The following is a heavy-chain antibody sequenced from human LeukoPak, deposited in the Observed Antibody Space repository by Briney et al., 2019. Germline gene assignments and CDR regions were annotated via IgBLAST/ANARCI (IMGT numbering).Heavy chain of an antibody. CDR2: IYYSGST. Sequence: SETLSLTCTVSGGSISSYYWSWIRQPPGKGLEWIGYIYYSGSTNYNPSLKSRVTISVDTSKNQFSLKLSSVTAADTAVYCCASTGGVWGSYRFDYWGQGTLVTVSS. J-gene: IGHJ4*02. D-gene: IGHD3-16*02. V-gene: IGHV4-59*01. CDR1: GGSISSYY. CDR3: ASTGGVWGSYRFDY.